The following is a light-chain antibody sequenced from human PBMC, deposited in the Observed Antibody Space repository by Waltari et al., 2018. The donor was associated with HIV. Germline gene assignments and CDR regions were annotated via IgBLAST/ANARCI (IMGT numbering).Light chain of an antibody. CDR2: SNK. CDR3: AAWDDSLNGLWV. CDR1: SSNIGSNT. V-gene: IGLV1-44*01. Sequence: QSVLTQPPSASGTPGQRVTISCSGSSSNIGSNTVNWYQQLPGTAPKLLIYSNKQRPSGVPDRFSGSKSGTSASLDISGLQSEDEADYYCAAWDDSLNGLWVFGGGTKLTVL. J-gene: IGLJ3*02.